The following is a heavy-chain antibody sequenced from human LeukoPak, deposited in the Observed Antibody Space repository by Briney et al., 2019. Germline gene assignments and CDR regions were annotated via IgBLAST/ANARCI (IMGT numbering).Heavy chain of an antibody. V-gene: IGHV1-69*08. CDR1: GGSFSDYS. CDR3: VRSGYDYDWFDP. Sequence: SVKVSCKASGGSFSDYSISWVRQAPGQGLEWMGRIIAILDTAHYAQKFQGRFTITADKSTTTVYTELSSLRSDDTAVYYCVRSGYDYDWFDPWGQGTLVTVSS. D-gene: IGHD5-12*01. J-gene: IGHJ5*02. CDR2: IIAILDTA.